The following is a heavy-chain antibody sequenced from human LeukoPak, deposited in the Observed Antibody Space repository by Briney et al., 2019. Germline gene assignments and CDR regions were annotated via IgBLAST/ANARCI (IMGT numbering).Heavy chain of an antibody. CDR2: IYYSGST. J-gene: IGHJ4*02. Sequence: PSETLSLTCTVSGGSISSGDYYWSWIRQPPGKSLEWIGYIYYSGSTYYNPSLKSRVTISVDTSKNQFSLKLSSVTAADTAVYYCARERIMITFGGVITGDPQNYWGQGTLVTVSS. CDR1: GGSISSGDYY. CDR3: ARERIMITFGGVITGDPQNY. V-gene: IGHV4-30-4*01. D-gene: IGHD3-16*02.